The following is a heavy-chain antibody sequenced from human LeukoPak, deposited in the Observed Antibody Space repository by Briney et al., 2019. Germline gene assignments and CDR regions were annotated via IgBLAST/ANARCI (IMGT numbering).Heavy chain of an antibody. V-gene: IGHV3-13*01. CDR1: GFTFSHYD. J-gene: IGHJ2*01. Sequence: PGGSLRLSCAASGFTFSHYDMHWVRQVTGRGLEWVSVIDSFGDTKYSDSVKGRFTISRENAKDSLFLQMNSLTAGDSAVYYCARAPTFRGRRDWYFDLWGRGTLVTVSA. CDR2: IDSFGDT. D-gene: IGHD3-16*01. CDR3: ARAPTFRGRRDWYFDL.